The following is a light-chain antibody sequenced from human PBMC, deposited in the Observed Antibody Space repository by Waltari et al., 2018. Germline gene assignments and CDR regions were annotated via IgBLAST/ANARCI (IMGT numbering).Light chain of an antibody. V-gene: IGLV1-40*02. Sequence: QSPLTQPPSVSGAPVQTFTISCTGPNFNIGAGNDVHWYQQFPGTVPKVLIHHNTLRPSGVPDRFSASKSSTSASLAITGLQPDDEADYYCQSYDSTVGGTVFGGGTKVTV. J-gene: IGLJ3*02. CDR2: HNT. CDR1: NFNIGAGND. CDR3: QSYDSTVGGTV.